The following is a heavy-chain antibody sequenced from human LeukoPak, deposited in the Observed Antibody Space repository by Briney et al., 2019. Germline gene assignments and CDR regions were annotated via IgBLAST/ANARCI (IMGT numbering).Heavy chain of an antibody. CDR1: GFTFSSYA. CDR3: AKARGYDFWSGYCLDY. V-gene: IGHV3-23*01. CDR2: ISGSGGST. J-gene: IGHJ4*02. Sequence: GGXLRLSCAASGFTFSSYAMSWVRQAPGKGLEWVSAISGSGGSTYYADSVKGRFTISRDNSKNTLYLQVNSLRAEDTAVYYCAKARGYDFWSGYCLDYWGQGTLVTVSS. D-gene: IGHD3-3*01.